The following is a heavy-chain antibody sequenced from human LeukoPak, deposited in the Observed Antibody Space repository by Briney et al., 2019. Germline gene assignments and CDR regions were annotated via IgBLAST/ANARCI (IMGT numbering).Heavy chain of an antibody. V-gene: IGHV3-30*03. CDR2: ISYDGSNK. CDR3: ARGVLLLWFGELFRNWFDP. D-gene: IGHD3-10*01. Sequence: GGSLRLSCRASRFTFSNYAMTWVRQAPGKGLEWVAVISYDGSNKYYADSVKGRFTISRDNSKNTLYLQMNSLRAEDTAVYYCARGVLLLWFGELFRNWFDPWGQGTLVTVSS. J-gene: IGHJ5*02. CDR1: RFTFSNYA.